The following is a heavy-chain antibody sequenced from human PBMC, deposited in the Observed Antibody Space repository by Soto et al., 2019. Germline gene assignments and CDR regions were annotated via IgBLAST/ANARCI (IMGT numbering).Heavy chain of an antibody. CDR1: GGSISSYY. CDR3: ARDAYCSGGSCYYMDV. D-gene: IGHD2-15*01. V-gene: IGHV4-59*01. J-gene: IGHJ6*03. Sequence: SETLSLTCAVSGGSISSYYWSWIRQPPGKGLEWIGYIYYSGSTNYNPSLKSRVTISVDTSKNQFSLKLSSVTAADTAVYYCARDAYCSGGSCYYMDVWGKGTTVTVXS. CDR2: IYYSGST.